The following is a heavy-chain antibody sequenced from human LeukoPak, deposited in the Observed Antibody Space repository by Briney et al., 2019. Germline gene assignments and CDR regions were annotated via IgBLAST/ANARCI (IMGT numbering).Heavy chain of an antibody. CDR2: ISGSGGST. V-gene: IGHV3-23*01. Sequence: GGSLRLSCAASGFTFSNYGMNWVRQAPGKGWEWVSVISGSGGSTYYADSVKGRFTISRDNSKNTLNLQMNSLRAEDTAVYYCAELGITMIGGVWGKGTTVTISS. CDR3: AELGITMIGGV. CDR1: GFTFSNYG. J-gene: IGHJ6*04. D-gene: IGHD3-10*02.